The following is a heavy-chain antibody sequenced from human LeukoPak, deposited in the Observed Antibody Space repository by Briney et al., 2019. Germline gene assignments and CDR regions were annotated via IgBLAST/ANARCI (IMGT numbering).Heavy chain of an antibody. Sequence: ASVKVSCKASGGTFSSYAISWVRQAPGQGLEWMGGIIPVFGTANYAQKFQGRVTITTDESTSTAYMELSSLRSEDTAVYYCARGRPSKGSAYYYYYYYMDVWGKGTTVTVSS. CDR2: IIPVFGTA. D-gene: IGHD4-11*01. J-gene: IGHJ6*03. CDR3: ARGRPSKGSAYYYYYYYMDV. V-gene: IGHV1-69*05. CDR1: GGTFSSYA.